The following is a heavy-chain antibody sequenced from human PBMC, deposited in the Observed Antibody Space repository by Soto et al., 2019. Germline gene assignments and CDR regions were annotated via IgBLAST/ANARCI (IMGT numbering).Heavy chain of an antibody. V-gene: IGHV3-11*01. CDR1: GFTFIDYY. D-gene: IGHD4-17*01. CDR2: ISTSGRTL. J-gene: IGHJ4*02. CDR3: ARDQTTTVVTPLLY. Sequence: GGSLRLSCEASGFTFIDYYMSWIRQAPGKGLEWLAYISTSGRTLFYSDSVKGRFTISRDNAKNSMYLQMHSLRAEDTAKYYCARDQTTTVVTPLLYWGQGTLVTVSS.